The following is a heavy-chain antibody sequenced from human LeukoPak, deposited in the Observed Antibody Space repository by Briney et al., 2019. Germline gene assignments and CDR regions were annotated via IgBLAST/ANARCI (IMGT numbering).Heavy chain of an antibody. CDR3: ARATIFGVVAVDY. D-gene: IGHD3-3*01. CDR2: ISYDGSNK. V-gene: IGHV3-30*04. J-gene: IGHJ4*02. CDR1: GFTFSSYA. Sequence: GRSLRLSCAASGFTFSSYAMHWVRQAPGKGLEWVAVISYDGSNKYYADSVKGRFTISRDNSKNTLYLQMNSLRAEDTAVYYCARATIFGVVAVDYWGQGTLVTVSS.